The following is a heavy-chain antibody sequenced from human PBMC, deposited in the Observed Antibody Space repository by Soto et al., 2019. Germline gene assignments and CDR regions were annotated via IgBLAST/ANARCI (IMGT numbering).Heavy chain of an antibody. CDR3: AKIPQITIMAVPNFDY. D-gene: IGHD3-9*01. CDR1: GFAFSNYA. CDR2: ISGSGDST. J-gene: IGHJ4*02. V-gene: IGHV3-23*01. Sequence: EVQLLESGGDLAQPGGSLRLSCVASGFAFSNYAMNWVRQAPGKGLEWVSIISGSGDSTNYADSVRGRFTISRDNSKNTLYLQMDSLTAEDTAVYYCAKIPQITIMAVPNFDYWGQGTLVTVSS.